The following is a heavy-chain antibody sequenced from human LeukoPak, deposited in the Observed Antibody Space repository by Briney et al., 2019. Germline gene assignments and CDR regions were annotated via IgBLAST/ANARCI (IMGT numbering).Heavy chain of an antibody. J-gene: IGHJ6*02. CDR1: GFSFSDHC. CDR3: ARGATYNSDPDINSAYYYGLDV. V-gene: IGHV3-72*01. D-gene: IGHD1-1*01. CDR2: ARNKAKSYTT. Sequence: PGGSLRLSCAASGFSFSDHCMDWVRQPPGKGLEWVGRARNKAKSYTTEYATSVKGRFTISRDDSQNSLYLQMDSLTTEDTALYYCARGATYNSDPDINSAYYYGLDVWGQGTTVTVSS.